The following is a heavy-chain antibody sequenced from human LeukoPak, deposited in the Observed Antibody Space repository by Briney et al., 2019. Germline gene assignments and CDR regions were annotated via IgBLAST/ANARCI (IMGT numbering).Heavy chain of an antibody. CDR3: AGGNAMDV. V-gene: IGHV3-7*03. Sequence: EGSLTLSCVVSGFPFSNSWMYWVRQPPGKGLEGVANIKKDGSGISYVDSVKGRFIISRDNTRNSLYLQMNSLTVEDTAVYFCAGGNAMDVWGKGTAVTVSS. CDR2: IKKDGSGI. J-gene: IGHJ6*04. CDR1: GFPFSNSW.